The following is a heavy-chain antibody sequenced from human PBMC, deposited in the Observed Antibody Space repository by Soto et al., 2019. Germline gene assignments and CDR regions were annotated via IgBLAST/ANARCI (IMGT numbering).Heavy chain of an antibody. V-gene: IGHV3-53*01. J-gene: IGHJ5*02. D-gene: IGHD2-15*01. CDR3: ARELPPDL. Sequence: GGSLRLSCAASGFTVSSKYMNWVRQAPGRGLEWVSIIWSAGLTYYADSVRGRFTISRDISKNILFLQMNNLRAEDSAIYYCARELPPDLWGQGTLVTVSS. CDR2: IWSAGLT. CDR1: GFTVSSKY.